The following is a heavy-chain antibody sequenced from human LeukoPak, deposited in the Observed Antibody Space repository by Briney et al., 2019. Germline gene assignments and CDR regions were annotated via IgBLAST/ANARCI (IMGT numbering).Heavy chain of an antibody. Sequence: SETLSLTCAVSGGSISSGGYSWSWIRQPPGEGLEWIGYIYHSGSTYYNPSLKSRVTISVDRSKNQFSLKLSSVTAADTAVYYCASETYGSGSYYNVDWGQGTLVTVSS. V-gene: IGHV4-30-2*01. J-gene: IGHJ4*02. D-gene: IGHD3-10*01. CDR1: GGSISSGGYS. CDR3: ASETYGSGSYYNVD. CDR2: IYHSGST.